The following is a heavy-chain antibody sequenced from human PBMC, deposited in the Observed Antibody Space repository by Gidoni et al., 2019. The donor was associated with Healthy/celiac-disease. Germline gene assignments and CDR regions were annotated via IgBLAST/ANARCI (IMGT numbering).Heavy chain of an antibody. CDR1: GGTFSSYA. V-gene: IGHV1-69*01. D-gene: IGHD3-9*01. CDR3: AKGYYDILTGYYRSVDY. Sequence: QVQLAQSGAEVKQPGSSVKVSCKAAGGTFSSYAISWVRQAPGQGLEWMGGIIPIFGTANYAQKFQGRVTITADESTSTAYMELSSLRSEDTAVYYCAKGYYDILTGYYRSVDYWGQGTLVTVSS. CDR2: IIPIFGTA. J-gene: IGHJ4*02.